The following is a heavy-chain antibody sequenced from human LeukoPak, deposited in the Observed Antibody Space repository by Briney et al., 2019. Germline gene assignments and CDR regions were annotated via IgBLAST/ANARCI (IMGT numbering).Heavy chain of an antibody. Sequence: ASVKVSCKASGYTFTDYYLHRVRQAPGQGLEWMGWINPNSGGTNYAQKFQGWVTMTRDTSISTAYMELNRLTFDDTAVYYCGRNRLGKAFDIWGQGTMVTISS. CDR1: GYTFTDYY. CDR3: GRNRLGKAFDI. CDR2: INPNSGGT. D-gene: IGHD7-27*01. J-gene: IGHJ3*02. V-gene: IGHV1-2*04.